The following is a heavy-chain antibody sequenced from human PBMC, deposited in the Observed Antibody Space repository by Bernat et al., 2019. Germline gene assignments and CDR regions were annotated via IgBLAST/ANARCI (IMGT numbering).Heavy chain of an antibody. J-gene: IGHJ4*02. Sequence: QVQLVESGGGVVQPGRSLRLSCAASGFTFSSYGMRWVRQAPGKGLEWVAVISYDGSNKYYADSVKGRFTISRDNSKNTLYLQMNSLRAEDTAVYHCAKLTGTTEDNWGQGTLVTVSS. V-gene: IGHV3-30*18. CDR2: ISYDGSNK. CDR3: AKLTGTTEDN. D-gene: IGHD1-7*01. CDR1: GFTFSSYG.